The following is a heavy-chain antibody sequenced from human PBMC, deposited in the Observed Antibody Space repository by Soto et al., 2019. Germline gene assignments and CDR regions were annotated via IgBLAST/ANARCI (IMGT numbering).Heavy chain of an antibody. CDR1: GFTFSSYA. Sequence: GGSLRLSCAASGFTFSSYAMSWVRQAPGKGLEWVSAISGSGGSTYYADSVKGRFTISRDNSKNTLYLQMNSLRAEDTAVYYCASQLDQLYYFDYWGQGTLVTVSS. D-gene: IGHD2-2*01. J-gene: IGHJ4*02. CDR3: ASQLDQLYYFDY. CDR2: ISGSGGST. V-gene: IGHV3-23*01.